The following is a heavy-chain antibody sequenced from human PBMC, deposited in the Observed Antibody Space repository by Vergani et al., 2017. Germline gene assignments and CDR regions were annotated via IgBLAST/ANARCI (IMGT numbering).Heavy chain of an antibody. CDR2: IYYSGST. Sequence: QLQLQESGPGLVKPSETLSLTCTVSGGSISSSSYYWSWIRQPPGKGLEWIGYIYYSGSTNYNPSLKSRVTISVDTSKNQFSLKLSSVTAADTAVYYCARLDYWGQGTLVTVSS. J-gene: IGHJ4*02. CDR3: ARLDY. V-gene: IGHV4-61*05. CDR1: GGSISSSSYY.